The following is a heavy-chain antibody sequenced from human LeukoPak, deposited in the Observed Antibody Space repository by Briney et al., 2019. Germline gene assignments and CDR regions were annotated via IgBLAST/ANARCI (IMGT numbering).Heavy chain of an antibody. CDR2: ITASGAST. Sequence: GGSLRLSCAVSGFTFIKYSMTWVRQAPGKGLEWVSAITASGASTDYADSVKGRFTISRDNSKSTLYLQMSSLRAEDTAVYYCAKDQFDSISMIVWGQGTLVTVSS. D-gene: IGHD3-22*01. CDR3: AKDQFDSISMIV. V-gene: IGHV3-23*01. CDR1: GFTFIKYS. J-gene: IGHJ4*02.